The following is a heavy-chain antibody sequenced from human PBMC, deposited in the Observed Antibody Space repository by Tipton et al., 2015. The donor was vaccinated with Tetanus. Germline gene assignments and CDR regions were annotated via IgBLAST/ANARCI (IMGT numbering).Heavy chain of an antibody. V-gene: IGHV4-39*01. CDR1: GGSDNTLYS. CDR3: ARKTGDTLGGRGAFDI. J-gene: IGHJ3*02. CDR2: IHYSGST. D-gene: IGHD7-27*01. Sequence: TLSLTCTVSGGSDNTLYSWGWIRQPPGKGLEWIGIIHYSGSTYYNPSLKSPVTISADTSRTHFSLNLSSVTAADTAVYYCARKTGDTLGGRGAFDIWGQGTMLIVSS.